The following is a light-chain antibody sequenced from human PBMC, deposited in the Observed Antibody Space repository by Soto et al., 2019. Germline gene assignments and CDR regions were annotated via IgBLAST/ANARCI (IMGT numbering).Light chain of an antibody. CDR2: AAS. V-gene: IGKV1-12*01. CDR3: KQSQSFPLT. Sequence: DIQMTQSPSSLSASVGDRVTITCRASRGIDRWLAWYQQKPGKAPTVLIYAASSLRSGVPSRFSGRGSGTDFYLTISSLQPEDLATYYCKQSQSFPLTVGGGTKVEI. J-gene: IGKJ4*01. CDR1: RGIDRW.